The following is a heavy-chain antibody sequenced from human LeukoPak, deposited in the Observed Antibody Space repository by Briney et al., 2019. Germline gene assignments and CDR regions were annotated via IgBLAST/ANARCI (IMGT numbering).Heavy chain of an antibody. V-gene: IGHV3-74*01. Sequence: GGALRLSSAAPGFTFSSFWMHCVRDALGKGLWWVSHTNSDGSTTDFADSARVRFTISTANAKNKLLLQMNRLTVEATRVYNCGRGMRDYYGLDYWGQGILVTVSS. CDR1: GFTFSSFW. J-gene: IGHJ4*02. D-gene: IGHD3-10*01. CDR3: GRGMRDYYGLDY. CDR2: TNSDGSTT.